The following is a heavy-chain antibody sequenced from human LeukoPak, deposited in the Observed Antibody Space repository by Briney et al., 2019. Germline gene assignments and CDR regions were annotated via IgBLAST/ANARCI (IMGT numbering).Heavy chain of an antibody. D-gene: IGHD5-18*01. CDR3: ARGSRAAQSGIQLWYYYYYYMDV. J-gene: IGHJ6*03. CDR2: IYYSGST. Sequence: SETPSLTCTVSGGSISSSSYYWGWIRQPPGKGLEWIGSIYYSGSTYYNPSFKSRVTISVDTSKNQFSLKLSSVTAADTAVYYCARGSRAAQSGIQLWYYYYYYMDVWGKGTTVTVSS. V-gene: IGHV4-39*07. CDR1: GGSISSSSYY.